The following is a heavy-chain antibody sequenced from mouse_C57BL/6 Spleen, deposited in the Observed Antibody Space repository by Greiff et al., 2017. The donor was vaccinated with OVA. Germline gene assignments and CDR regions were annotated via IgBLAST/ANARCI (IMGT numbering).Heavy chain of an antibody. Sequence: DVMLVESGGGLVQPGGSLSLSCAASGFTFTDYYMSWVRQPPGKALEWLGFIRNKANGYTTEYSASVKGRFTISRDNSQSILYLQMNALRAEDSATYYCARYYYGSSHYFDYWGQGTTLTVSS. CDR3: ARYYYGSSHYFDY. CDR2: IRNKANGYTT. D-gene: IGHD1-1*01. V-gene: IGHV7-3*01. J-gene: IGHJ2*01. CDR1: GFTFTDYY.